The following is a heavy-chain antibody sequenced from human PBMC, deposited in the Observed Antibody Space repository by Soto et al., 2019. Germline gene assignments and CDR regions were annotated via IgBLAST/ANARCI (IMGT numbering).Heavy chain of an antibody. V-gene: IGHV5-51*01. J-gene: IGHJ6*02. Sequence: PGESLKISCRGSGYGFSSYWIGWVRQKPGKGLEWMGIVYPGDSDTRYSPSFQGQVIISADKSIRTAYLQWSSLKASDTAIYYCARVDWNDGYYYHGMDVWGQGTTVTVSS. CDR3: ARVDWNDGYYYHGMDV. D-gene: IGHD1-1*01. CDR1: GYGFSSYW. CDR2: VYPGDSDT.